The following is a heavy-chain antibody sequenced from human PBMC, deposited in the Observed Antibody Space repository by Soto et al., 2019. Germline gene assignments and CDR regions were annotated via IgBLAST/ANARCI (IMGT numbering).Heavy chain of an antibody. J-gene: IGHJ6*02. CDR3: ARHNKGVIGYYYYGMDV. Sequence: GESLKISCKGSGYSFTSYWIGWVRQMPGKGLEWMGTIYPGDSDTRYSPSFQGQVTISADKSISTAYLQWSSLKASDTAMYYCARHNKGVIGYYYYGMDVWGQGTTVTVSS. D-gene: IGHD3-10*01. V-gene: IGHV5-51*01. CDR2: IYPGDSDT. CDR1: GYSFTSYW.